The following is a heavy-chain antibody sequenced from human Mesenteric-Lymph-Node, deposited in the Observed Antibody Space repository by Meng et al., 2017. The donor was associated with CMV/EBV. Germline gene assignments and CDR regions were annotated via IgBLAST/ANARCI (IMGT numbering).Heavy chain of an antibody. V-gene: IGHV3-7*01. Sequence: GGSLRLSCAASGFTLSNNWMSWVRQAPGKGLEWVANIDHGGSATHYVDSVKGRFTVSRDNAMNSLYLQMNSLRVEDTAVYYCARVSTFHYNAMDVWGQGTTVTVSS. CDR1: GFTLSNNW. CDR2: IDHGGSAT. D-gene: IGHD2-2*01. CDR3: ARVSTFHYNAMDV. J-gene: IGHJ6*02.